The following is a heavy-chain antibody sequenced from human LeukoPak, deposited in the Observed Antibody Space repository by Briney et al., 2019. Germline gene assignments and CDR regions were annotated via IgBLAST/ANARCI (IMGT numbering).Heavy chain of an antibody. CDR1: GYSFSSYW. V-gene: IGHV5-51*01. Sequence: GESLKISCKGSGYSFSSYWIGWARQMPGKGLEWMGIIYPGDSDTRYSPSFQGQATISADKSISTAYLLWSSLKASDTAMYYCARQTRSITARDFDYWGQGTLVTVSS. J-gene: IGHJ4*02. D-gene: IGHD6-6*01. CDR2: IYPGDSDT. CDR3: ARQTRSITARDFDY.